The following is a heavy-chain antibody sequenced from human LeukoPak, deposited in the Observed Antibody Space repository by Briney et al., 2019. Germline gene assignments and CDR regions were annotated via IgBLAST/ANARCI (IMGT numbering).Heavy chain of an antibody. D-gene: IGHD5-12*01. CDR2: IYHSGST. V-gene: IGHV4-4*02. J-gene: IGHJ6*03. CDR1: GGSISSSNW. CDR3: ARNPGYSGYDPVPYYYMDV. Sequence: PSGTLSLTCAVSGGSISSSNWWSWVRQPPGKGLEWIGEIYHSGSTNYNPSLKSRVTISVDKSKNQFSLKLSSVTAADTAVYYCARNPGYSGYDPVPYYYMDVWGKGTTVTVSS.